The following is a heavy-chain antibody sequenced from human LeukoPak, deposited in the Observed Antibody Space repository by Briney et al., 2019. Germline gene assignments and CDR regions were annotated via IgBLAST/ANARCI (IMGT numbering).Heavy chain of an antibody. Sequence: GASVKVSCKASGGTFSSYAISWVRQAPGQGLEWMGGIIPIFGTANYAQKFQGRVTITADESTSTAYMELSSLGSEDTAVYYCARGEPIAARSLDYWGQGTLVTVSS. CDR2: IIPIFGTA. D-gene: IGHD6-6*01. J-gene: IGHJ4*02. V-gene: IGHV1-69*01. CDR1: GGTFSSYA. CDR3: ARGEPIAARSLDY.